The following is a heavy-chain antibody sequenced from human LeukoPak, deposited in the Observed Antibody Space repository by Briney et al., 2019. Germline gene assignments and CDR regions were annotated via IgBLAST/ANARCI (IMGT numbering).Heavy chain of an antibody. V-gene: IGHV3-30*18. CDR3: AKDEFGEKNGMDV. CDR1: GFMFSSPG. D-gene: IGHD3-10*01. J-gene: IGHJ6*04. Sequence: GGSLRLSRAASGFMFSSPGMHWVRQAPGKGLEWVAVISYDGNKKYYADSVKGRFTISRDNPKNTLYLQMNSLRAEDTAVYYCAKDEFGEKNGMDVWGKGTTVTVSS. CDR2: ISYDGNKK.